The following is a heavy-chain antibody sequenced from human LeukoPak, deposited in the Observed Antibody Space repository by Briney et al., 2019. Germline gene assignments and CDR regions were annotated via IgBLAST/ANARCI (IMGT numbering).Heavy chain of an antibody. CDR1: GGSISSYY. Sequence: PSETLSLTCTVSGGSISSYYWSWTRQPPGKGLEWIGYIYYSGSTNYNPSLKSRVTISVDTSKNQFSLKLSSVTAADTAVYYCATRSYSSGWDFDYWGQGTLVTVSS. V-gene: IGHV4-59*08. CDR2: IYYSGST. D-gene: IGHD6-19*01. CDR3: ATRSYSSGWDFDY. J-gene: IGHJ4*02.